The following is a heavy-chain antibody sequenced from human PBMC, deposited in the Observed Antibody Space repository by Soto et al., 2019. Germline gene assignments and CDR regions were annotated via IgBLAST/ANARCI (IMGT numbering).Heavy chain of an antibody. V-gene: IGHV4-59*01. CDR2: IYYSGST. D-gene: IGHD3-9*01. Sequence: SETLSLTCTVSGGSISSYYWSWIRQPPGKGLEWIGYIYYSGSTNYNPSLKSRVTISVDTSKNQFSLKLSSVTAADTAVYYCARVRTYYDILTRSQTHHWFDTWGQGTLVTVSS. CDR1: GGSISSYY. J-gene: IGHJ5*02. CDR3: ARVRTYYDILTRSQTHHWFDT.